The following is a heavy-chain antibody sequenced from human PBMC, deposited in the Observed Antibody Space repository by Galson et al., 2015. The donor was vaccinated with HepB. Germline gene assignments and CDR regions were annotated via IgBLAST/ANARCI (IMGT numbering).Heavy chain of an antibody. CDR3: ARERVGGDFDH. D-gene: IGHD2-2*01. J-gene: IGHJ4*02. V-gene: IGHV4-59*12. CDR2: INSRGST. Sequence: LSLTCTVSGGALSSYLWTWIRQPPGKGLEWVGYINSRGSTDYNPSLKSRVSISVDTSKRQFSLRLSSVTAADTAVYYCARERVGGDFDHWGQGTPVTVSS. CDR1: GGALSSYL.